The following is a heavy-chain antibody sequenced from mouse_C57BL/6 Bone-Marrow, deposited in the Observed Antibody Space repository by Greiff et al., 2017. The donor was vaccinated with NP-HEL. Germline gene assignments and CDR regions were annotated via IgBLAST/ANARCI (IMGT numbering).Heavy chain of an antibody. Sequence: VQLKESGPELVKPGASVKMSCKASGYTFTDYNMHWVKQSHGKSLEWIGYINPNNGGTSYNQKFKGKATLTVNKSSSTAYMELRSLTSEDSAVYYCAREDYGSSDWYFDVWGTGTTVTVSS. CDR2: INPNNGGT. CDR1: GYTFTDYN. J-gene: IGHJ1*03. D-gene: IGHD1-1*01. V-gene: IGHV1-22*01. CDR3: AREDYGSSDWYFDV.